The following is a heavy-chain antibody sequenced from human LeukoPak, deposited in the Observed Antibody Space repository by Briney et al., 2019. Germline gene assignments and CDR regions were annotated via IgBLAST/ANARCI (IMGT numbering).Heavy chain of an antibody. V-gene: IGHV4-34*01. J-gene: IGHJ3*02. CDR2: INHSGST. CDR1: GGSFSGYY. Sequence: SETLSLTCAVYGGSFSGYYWSWIRQPPGKGLEWIGEINHSGSTNYNPSLKSRVTISVDTSKNQFSLKLSSVTAADTAVYYCARHRGAFDIWGQGTMVTVSS. CDR3: ARHRGAFDI.